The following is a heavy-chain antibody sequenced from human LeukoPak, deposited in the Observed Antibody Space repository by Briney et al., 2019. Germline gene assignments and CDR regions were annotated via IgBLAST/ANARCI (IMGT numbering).Heavy chain of an antibody. CDR1: GFTFSSYW. CDR3: AKDQAHELDDAFDI. V-gene: IGHV3-7*03. D-gene: IGHD3-10*01. J-gene: IGHJ3*02. CDR2: IKQDGSEK. Sequence: QPGGSLRLSCAASGFTFSSYWMSWVRQAPGKGLEWVANIKQDGSEKYYVDSVKGRFTISRDNAKNSLYLQMNSLRAEDTAVYYCAKDQAHELDDAFDIWGQGTMVTVSS.